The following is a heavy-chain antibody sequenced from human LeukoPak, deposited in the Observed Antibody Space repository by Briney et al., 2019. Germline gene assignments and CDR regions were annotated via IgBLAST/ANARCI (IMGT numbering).Heavy chain of an antibody. CDR1: GFTVSSNY. Sequence: PGGSLRLSCAASGFTVSSNYMSWVRQAPGKGLEWVSVIYSGGSTYYADSVKGRFTISRDNSKNTLYLQMNSLRAEDTAVYYSALSRGYSSGGAFDIWGQGTMVTVSS. CDR3: ALSRGYSSGGAFDI. CDR2: IYSGGST. V-gene: IGHV3-53*01. J-gene: IGHJ3*02. D-gene: IGHD5-18*01.